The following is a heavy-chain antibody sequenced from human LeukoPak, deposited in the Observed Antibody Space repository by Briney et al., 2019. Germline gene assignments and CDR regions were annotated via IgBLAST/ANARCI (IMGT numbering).Heavy chain of an antibody. CDR1: GGAINSDY. CDR3: ARSRRRISLVRDIPHWYFDL. CDR2: IYTSGTT. D-gene: IGHD3-10*01. J-gene: IGHJ2*01. V-gene: IGHV4-4*07. Sequence: KASETLSLTCTVSGGAINSDYWSWIRQPAGKGLEWIGRIYTSGTTNYNPSLKSRLTMSVDTSKKQFSLNLWSMTAADTAVYYCARSRRRISLVRDIPHWYFDLWGRGTLVTVSS.